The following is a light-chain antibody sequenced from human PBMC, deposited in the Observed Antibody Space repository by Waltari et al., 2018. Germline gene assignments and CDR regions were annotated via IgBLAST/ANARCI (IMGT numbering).Light chain of an antibody. J-gene: IGLJ2*01. CDR3: QSSDASGTYKL. Sequence: SSELTQQPSVSVSPGQTARITCSGDALPRQFASWYQQKPGQAPVIVIYKDTGRPSEIPERVSGSSSGTTVPLTISGVQAEDEADYYCQSSDASGTYKLFGGGTKLTVL. V-gene: IGLV3-25*03. CDR2: KDT. CDR1: ALPRQF.